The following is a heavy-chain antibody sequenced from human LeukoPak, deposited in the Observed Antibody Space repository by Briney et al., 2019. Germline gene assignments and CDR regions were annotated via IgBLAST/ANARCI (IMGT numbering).Heavy chain of an antibody. CDR1: GYSFNTYW. D-gene: IGHD3-10*01. CDR2: IYPGDSDT. Sequence: GESLKISCKGSGYSFNTYWIGWVRQMPGKGLEWMGIIYPGDSDTRYSPSFQGQVTISADKSISTAYLQWSSLKASDTAMYYCARPPGRRGSGSYYALVWGQGTMVTVSS. CDR3: ARPPGRRGSGSYYALV. J-gene: IGHJ3*01. V-gene: IGHV5-51*01.